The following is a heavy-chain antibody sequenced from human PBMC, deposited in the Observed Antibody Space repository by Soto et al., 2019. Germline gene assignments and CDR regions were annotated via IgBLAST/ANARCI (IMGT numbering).Heavy chain of an antibody. CDR1: GGSISNYY. Sequence: QVHLQESGPGLVKPSETLSLTCTVSGGSISNYYWTWIRQPPGKGLEWIGRIYSSGSTNYNSSLKSRVTMSVDTSKNQFSLNLTSVTAADTAMYDCARQTTFSGSWYDYWGQGTLVTVSS. J-gene: IGHJ4*02. CDR3: ARQTTFSGSWYDY. CDR2: IYSSGST. V-gene: IGHV4-4*07. D-gene: IGHD6-13*01.